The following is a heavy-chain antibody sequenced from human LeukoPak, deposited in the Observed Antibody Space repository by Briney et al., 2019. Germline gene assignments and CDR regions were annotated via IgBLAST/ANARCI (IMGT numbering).Heavy chain of an antibody. CDR1: GDSISSYY. CDR3: ARLQRITMTGPDYWYFDL. D-gene: IGHD3-22*01. V-gene: IGHV4-59*01. CDR2: IYYSGST. Sequence: PSETLSLTCTVSGDSISSYYWSWTRQPPEKGLEWIGYIYYSGSTNYNPSLKSRVTISVDTSKTQFSLKMNSVTAADTAVYYCARLQRITMTGPDYWYFDLWGRGTLVTVSS. J-gene: IGHJ2*01.